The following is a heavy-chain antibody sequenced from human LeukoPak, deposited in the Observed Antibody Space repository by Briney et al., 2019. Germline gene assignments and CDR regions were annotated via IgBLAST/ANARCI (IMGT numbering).Heavy chain of an antibody. CDR3: ARDYYVTSGYYRQTPFDY. Sequence: GASVKVSCKASGYTFTSYGISWVRQAPGQGLEWMGWISAYNGNTNYAQKLQGRVTMTTDTSTSTAYMELWSLRSDDTAVYYCARDYYVTSGYYRQTPFDYWGQGTLVTVSP. CDR1: GYTFTSYG. CDR2: ISAYNGNT. V-gene: IGHV1-18*01. J-gene: IGHJ4*02. D-gene: IGHD3-22*01.